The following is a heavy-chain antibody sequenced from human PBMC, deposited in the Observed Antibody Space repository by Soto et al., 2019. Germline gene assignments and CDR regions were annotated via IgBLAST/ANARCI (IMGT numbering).Heavy chain of an antibody. Sequence: QVQLVESGGGVVQPGMSLRLSCAASGFTFSNYGMHWVRQAPGKGLEWVAVIWYDGSNKYYADSVKGRFSISRDNSKNTLYLQMNTLRAEDMAVYYCARHKGGDPYYFDYWGQGTLVTVSS. CDR1: GFTFSNYG. D-gene: IGHD4-17*01. CDR3: ARHKGGDPYYFDY. CDR2: IWYDGSNK. J-gene: IGHJ4*02. V-gene: IGHV3-33*01.